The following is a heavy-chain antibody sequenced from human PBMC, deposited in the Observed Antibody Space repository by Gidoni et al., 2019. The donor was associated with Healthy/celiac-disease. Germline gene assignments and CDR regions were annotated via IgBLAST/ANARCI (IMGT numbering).Heavy chain of an antibody. V-gene: IGHV1-2*02. J-gene: IGHJ6*02. D-gene: IGHD6-6*01. CDR1: GYTFTGYY. CDR2: INPNSGGT. CDR3: ARGYRVAARPTDYGMDV. Sequence: QVQLVQSGAAVKKPRASVLVSCKASGYTFTGYYMHWGRQAPGQGLEWMGWINPNSGGTNNAQKFQGRVTMTRDTSISTAYMELSRLRSDDTAVYYCARGYRVAARPTDYGMDVWGQGTTVTVSS.